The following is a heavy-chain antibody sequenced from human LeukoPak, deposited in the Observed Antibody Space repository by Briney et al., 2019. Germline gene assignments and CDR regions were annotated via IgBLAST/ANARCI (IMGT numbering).Heavy chain of an antibody. CDR3: ARRTDYGIGDVWYYFDY. V-gene: IGHV4-31*03. J-gene: IGHJ4*02. Sequence: PSETLSLTCTVSGGSISSGGYYWSWIRQHPGKGLEWIGYIYYSGSTYYNPSLKSRVTISVDTSKNQFSLKLSSVTAADTAVYYCARRTDYGIGDVWYYFDYWGQGTLVTVSS. CDR2: IYYSGST. CDR1: GGSISSGGYY. D-gene: IGHD4-17*01.